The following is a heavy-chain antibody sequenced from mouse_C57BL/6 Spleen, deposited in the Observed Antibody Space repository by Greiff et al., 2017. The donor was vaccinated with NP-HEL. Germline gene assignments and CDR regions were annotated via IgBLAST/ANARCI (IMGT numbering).Heavy chain of an antibody. CDR1: GFSLTSYA. CDR2: IWTGGGT. V-gene: IGHV2-9-1*01. Sequence: VQLKESGPGLVAPSQSLSITCTVSGFSLTSYAISWVRQPPGKGLEWLGVIWTGGGTNYNSALKSRLSISKDNSKSQVYLKMNSLQTDDTARYYWARMIYYGSSYGDYFDYWGQGTTLTVSS. CDR3: ARMIYYGSSYGDYFDY. D-gene: IGHD1-1*01. J-gene: IGHJ2*01.